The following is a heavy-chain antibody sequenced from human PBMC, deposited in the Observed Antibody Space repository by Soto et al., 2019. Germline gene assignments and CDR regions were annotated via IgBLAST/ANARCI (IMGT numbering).Heavy chain of an antibody. CDR2: ISYDGSNK. D-gene: IGHD3-22*01. Sequence: PGGSLRLSCAASGFTFSSYAMHWVRQAPGKGLEWVAVISYDGSNKYYADSVKGRFTISGDNSKNTLYLQMNSLRAEDTAVYYCARDPREYYYDSSGYYYASWFDPWGQGTLVTVSS. CDR3: ARDPREYYYDSSGYYYASWFDP. V-gene: IGHV3-30-3*01. J-gene: IGHJ5*02. CDR1: GFTFSSYA.